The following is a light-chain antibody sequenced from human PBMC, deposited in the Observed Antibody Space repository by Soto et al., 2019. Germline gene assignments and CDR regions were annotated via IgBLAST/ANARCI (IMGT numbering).Light chain of an antibody. J-gene: IGKJ5*01. CDR2: GAS. CDR3: QQLNNYPPT. CDR1: QNIRSH. Sequence: DIQMTQSPSAQSASVGDTVTITCRASQNIRSHLNWYQQKPGKAPELLIYGASTLQSGVPSRFSGRGSGKEFTLAISNLQAEDVATYFCQQLNNYPPTFGQGTRLE. V-gene: IGKV1-9*01.